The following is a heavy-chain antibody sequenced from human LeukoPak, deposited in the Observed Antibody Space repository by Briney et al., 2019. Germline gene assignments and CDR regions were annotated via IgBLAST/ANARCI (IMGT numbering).Heavy chain of an antibody. CDR1: EFTFFTYW. J-gene: IGHJ4*02. CDR3: ARTGVAAFNDY. Sequence: GGSLRLSCAASEFTFFTYWMTWVRQAPGKGLVWVSRIDSDGSVTTYADSVKGRFTISRDNAKNTLYLQMNSLRAEDTAVYYCARTGVAAFNDYWGQGTLVTVSS. D-gene: IGHD2-15*01. V-gene: IGHV3-74*01. CDR2: IDSDGSVT.